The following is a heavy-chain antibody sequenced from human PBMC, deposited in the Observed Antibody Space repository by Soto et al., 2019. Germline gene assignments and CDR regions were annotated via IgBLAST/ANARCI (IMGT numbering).Heavy chain of an antibody. CDR1: GFTFTSSA. Sequence: ASVKVSCKASGFTFTSSAVQWVRQARGQRLEWIGWIVVGSGNTNYAQKFQERVTITRDMSTSTAYMELSSLRSEDTAVYYCAADPGYSSSSETPRHYYYYGMDVWGQGTTVTVSS. CDR2: IVVGSGNT. CDR3: AADPGYSSSSETPRHYYYYGMDV. D-gene: IGHD6-6*01. J-gene: IGHJ6*02. V-gene: IGHV1-58*01.